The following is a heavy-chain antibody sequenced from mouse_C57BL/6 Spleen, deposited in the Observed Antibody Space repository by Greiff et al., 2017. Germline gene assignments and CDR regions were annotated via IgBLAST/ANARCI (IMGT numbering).Heavy chain of an antibody. CDR2: IHPNSGST. J-gene: IGHJ2*01. CDR1: GYTFTSYW. CDR3: ARDTVVAKYYFDY. Sequence: QVQLQQPGAELVKPGASVKLSCKASGYTFTSYWMHWVKQRPGQGLEWIGMIHPNSGSTNYNEKFKGKATLTADKSSSTAYMELRSLTSEDSAVYFCARDTVVAKYYFDYWGQGTTLTVSS. V-gene: IGHV1-64*01. D-gene: IGHD1-1*01.